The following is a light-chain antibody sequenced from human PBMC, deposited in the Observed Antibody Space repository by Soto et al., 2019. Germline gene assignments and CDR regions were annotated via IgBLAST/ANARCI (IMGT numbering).Light chain of an antibody. CDR2: AAS. CDR1: QSISRY. Sequence: IHIDRYPPSLSASVGDRCSIAGRASQSISRYLNWYQQKPGRAPKLLMYAASSLQSGVPSRFSGSGSGTDFTLTISNLQPEDFATYYCHPSYTAPQTFGQGTKVDIK. V-gene: IGKV1-39*01. CDR3: HPSYTAPQT. J-gene: IGKJ1*01.